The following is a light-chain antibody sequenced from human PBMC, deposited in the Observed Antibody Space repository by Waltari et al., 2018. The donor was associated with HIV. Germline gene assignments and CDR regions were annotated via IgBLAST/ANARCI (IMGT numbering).Light chain of an antibody. Sequence: QSALTQPASVSGSPGQSITISCTGTSSDVGGYNYVSWYQQHPGKAPKLMIYDVSNRPSGVSNPFSGSKSGNTASLTISGLQAEDEADYYCSSYTSSSTLNFGGGTKLTVL. CDR1: SSDVGGYNY. CDR3: SSYTSSSTLN. CDR2: DVS. J-gene: IGLJ2*01. V-gene: IGLV2-14*03.